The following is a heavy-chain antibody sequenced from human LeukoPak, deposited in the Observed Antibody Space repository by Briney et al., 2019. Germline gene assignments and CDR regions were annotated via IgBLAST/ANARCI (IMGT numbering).Heavy chain of an antibody. CDR3: TTDLGTYYHGSQRLIPIDY. V-gene: IGHV3-15*01. J-gene: IGHJ4*02. CDR2: IKSKTDGETT. Sequence: GGSLRLSCVDSGFTFTNAWMSWVRQAPGKGLEWIGRIKSKTDGETTNYAEPVRGRFTISRDHSKSAVYLQMNSLKIEDPAVYYCTTDLGTYYHGSQRLIPIDYWGQGTLVTVSS. D-gene: IGHD3-10*01. CDR1: GFTFTNAW.